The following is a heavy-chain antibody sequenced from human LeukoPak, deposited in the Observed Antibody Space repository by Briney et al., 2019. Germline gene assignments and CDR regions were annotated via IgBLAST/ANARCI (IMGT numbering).Heavy chain of an antibody. V-gene: IGHV4-31*03. D-gene: IGHD4-17*01. CDR1: GGSISSGGYY. CDR3: ARAIYGGGRYFDY. CDR2: IYYSGST. Sequence: SETLSLTCTVSGGSISSGGYYWSWIRQHPGKGLEWIGYIYYSGSTYYNPSLKSRVTISVDTSKNQFSLKLSSVTAADTAVYFCARAIYGGGRYFDYWGQGTLVTVSS. J-gene: IGHJ4*02.